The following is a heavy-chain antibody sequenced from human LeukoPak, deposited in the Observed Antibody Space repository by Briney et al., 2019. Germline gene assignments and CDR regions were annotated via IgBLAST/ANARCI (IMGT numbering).Heavy chain of an antibody. V-gene: IGHV3-23*01. Sequence: QTGGSLRLSCAASGFTFSSYAMSWVRQAPGKGLEWVSAISGSGGSTYYADSVKGRFTISRDNSKNTLYLQMNSLRAEDTAVYYCAKGVGMAHDYGDSYFDYWGQGTLVTVSS. CDR3: AKGVGMAHDYGDSYFDY. J-gene: IGHJ4*02. CDR1: GFTFSSYA. D-gene: IGHD4-17*01. CDR2: ISGSGGST.